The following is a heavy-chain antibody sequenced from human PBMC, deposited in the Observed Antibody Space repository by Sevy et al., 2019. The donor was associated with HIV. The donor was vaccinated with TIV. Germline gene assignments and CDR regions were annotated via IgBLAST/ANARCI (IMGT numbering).Heavy chain of an antibody. CDR2: ISASSNYI. CDR1: GFTFSNYA. D-gene: IGHD2-2*01. CDR3: ARGAWIDCRGSSCYLDFDF. J-gene: IGHJ4*02. Sequence: GGSLRLSCAASGFTFSNYAMNWVRQAPGKGLEWVSFISASSNYIYYADSLKGRFTNSRDNAKNSLYLQMNSLRAEDTAVYYCARGAWIDCRGSSCYLDFDFWGQGTLVTVSS. V-gene: IGHV3-21*01.